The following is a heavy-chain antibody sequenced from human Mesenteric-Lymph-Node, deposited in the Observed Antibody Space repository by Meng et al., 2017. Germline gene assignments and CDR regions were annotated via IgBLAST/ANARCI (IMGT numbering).Heavy chain of an antibody. CDR3: ARDDGYRTVDY. J-gene: IGHJ4*01. D-gene: IGHD5-24*01. Sequence: GGSLRLSCAASGFTFSSYAMHWVRQAPGKGLEWVANIKHDGSAEDYMDSVKGRFTISRDNAKNSVFLQINSLRAEDTAVYYCARDDGYRTVDYWGQG. V-gene: IGHV3-7*01. CDR1: GFTFSSYA. CDR2: IKHDGSAE.